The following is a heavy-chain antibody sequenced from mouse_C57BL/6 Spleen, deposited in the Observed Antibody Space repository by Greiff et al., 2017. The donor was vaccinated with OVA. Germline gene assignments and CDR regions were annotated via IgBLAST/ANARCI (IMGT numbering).Heavy chain of an antibody. CDR1: GYTFTSYW. D-gene: IGHD4-1*01. CDR3: ARAGVYYFDY. CDR2: IDPSDSET. J-gene: IGHJ2*01. V-gene: IGHV1-52*01. Sequence: VQLQQPGAELVRPGSSVKLSCKASGYTFTSYWMHWVKQRPIQGLEWIGNIDPSDSETHYNQKFKDKATLTVDESSSTAYMQLSSLTSEDSAVYYCARAGVYYFDYWGQGTTLTVSS.